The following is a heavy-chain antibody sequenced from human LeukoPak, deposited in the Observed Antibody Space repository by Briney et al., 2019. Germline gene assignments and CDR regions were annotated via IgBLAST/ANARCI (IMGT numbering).Heavy chain of an antibody. D-gene: IGHD2-15*01. CDR2: INPNNGDT. J-gene: IGHJ4*02. CDR3: ATHCSGAACFDY. Sequence: ASVKVSCKASGYTFIDYSIHWVRQAPGQALEWMGEINPNNGDTNFAPEFQGRVTITRDTSSTTAFMELSSLRYADTAIYYCATHCSGAACFDYWGQGTLVTVSS. V-gene: IGHV1-2*02. CDR1: GYTFIDYS.